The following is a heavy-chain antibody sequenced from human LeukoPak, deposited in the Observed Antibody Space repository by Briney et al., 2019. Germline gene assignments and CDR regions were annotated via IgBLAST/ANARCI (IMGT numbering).Heavy chain of an antibody. J-gene: IGHJ1*01. CDR1: GFTFSSYG. Sequence: PGGSLRLSCAASGFTFSSYGMHWVRQAPGKGLEWVSAISGSGGSTYYADSVKGRFTISRDNSKNTLYLQMNSLRAEDTAVYYCAKDYYYDSSAPAVFQHWGQGTLVAVSS. CDR2: ISGSGGST. D-gene: IGHD3-22*01. CDR3: AKDYYYDSSAPAVFQH. V-gene: IGHV3-23*01.